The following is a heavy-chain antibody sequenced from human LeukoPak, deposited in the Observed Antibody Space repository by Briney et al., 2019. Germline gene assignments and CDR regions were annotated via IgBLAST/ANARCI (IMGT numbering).Heavy chain of an antibody. CDR1: GYTFTGYY. J-gene: IGHJ4*02. CDR2: INPNSGGT. CDR3: ARTNSSSWYLDY. V-gene: IGHV1-2*02. Sequence: ASVKVSCKASGYTFTGYYMHWVRQAPGQGLEWMGWINPNSGGTNYAQKFQGRVTMTRDTSISTAYMELSRLRSDDTAVYYCARTNSSSWYLDYWGQGTLVTVSS. D-gene: IGHD6-13*01.